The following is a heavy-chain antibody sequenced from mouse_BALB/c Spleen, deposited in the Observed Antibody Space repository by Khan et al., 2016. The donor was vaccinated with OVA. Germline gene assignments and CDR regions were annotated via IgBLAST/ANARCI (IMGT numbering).Heavy chain of an antibody. CDR1: GDSITSGF. J-gene: IGHJ4*01. D-gene: IGHD1-1*01. CDR2: IIYSGDT. Sequence: EVELVESGPSPVKPSQTLSLTCSVTGDSITSGFWNWIRKFPGKKFEYMGYIIYSGDTYYNPSLKSRISITRDTSKSQYYLQLNSVTTEDTATYYCARSYGSWAMDYWGQGTSVTVSA. V-gene: IGHV3-8*02. CDR3: ARSYGSWAMDY.